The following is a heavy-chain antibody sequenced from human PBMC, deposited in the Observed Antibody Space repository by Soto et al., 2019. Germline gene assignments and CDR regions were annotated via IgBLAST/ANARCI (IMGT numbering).Heavy chain of an antibody. J-gene: IGHJ6*02. CDR1: GFTFSSYG. CDR2: ISYDGSNK. D-gene: IGHD5-12*01. CDR3: AKGIWDTDIVATKGYYYYYYGMDV. Sequence: QVQLVESGGGVVQPGRSLRLSCAASGFTFSSYGMHWVRQAPGKGLEWVAVISYDGSNKYYADSVKGRFTISRDNSKNTLYLQMNSLRAEDTAVYYCAKGIWDTDIVATKGYYYYYYGMDVWGQGTTVTVSS. V-gene: IGHV3-30*18.